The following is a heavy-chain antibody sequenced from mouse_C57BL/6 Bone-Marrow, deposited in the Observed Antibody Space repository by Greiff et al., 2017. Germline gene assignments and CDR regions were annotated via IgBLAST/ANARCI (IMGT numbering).Heavy chain of an antibody. V-gene: IGHV1-69*01. CDR1: GYTFTSYW. D-gene: IGHD4-1*01. CDR3: ARAGAGTLTYWYFDV. CDR2: IDPSDSYT. J-gene: IGHJ1*03. Sequence: VQLQQPGAELVMPGASVKLSCKASGYTFTSYWMHWVKQRPGQGLEWIGEIDPSDSYTNYNQKFKGKYTLTVDKSSSTAYMQLSSLTSEDSAVXYCARAGAGTLTYWYFDVWGTGTTVTVSS.